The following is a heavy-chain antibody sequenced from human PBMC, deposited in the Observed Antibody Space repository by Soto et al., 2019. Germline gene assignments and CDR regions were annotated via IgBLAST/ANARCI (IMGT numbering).Heavy chain of an antibody. J-gene: IGHJ6*02. CDR2: IDTSGTT. D-gene: IGHD3-10*01. V-gene: IGHV4-4*07. CDR1: GGSISSYY. CDR3: ARGTTGYVYYHGKDV. Sequence: SETLSLTCTVSGGSISSYYVSWIRQSAGKGLEWIGRIDTSGTTNYNPSLKSRVTMSVDASKNHFPLNLSSVTAADTAVYYCARGTTGYVYYHGKDVWGQGTTVTVSS.